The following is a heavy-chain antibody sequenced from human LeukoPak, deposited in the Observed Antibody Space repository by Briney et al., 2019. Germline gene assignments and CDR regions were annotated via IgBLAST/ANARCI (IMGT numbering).Heavy chain of an antibody. Sequence: SETLSLTCSVAGGSVMSYYWGWIPQPARKGLEWIGRIYTSGSANYNPSLKSRVTLSVDTSKNQFSLKLRSVTAADTAVYYCAREDFRAAAPDLWGRGTLVTVSS. CDR2: IYTSGSA. J-gene: IGHJ2*01. CDR1: GGSVMSYY. V-gene: IGHV4-4*07. D-gene: IGHD6-13*01. CDR3: AREDFRAAAPDL.